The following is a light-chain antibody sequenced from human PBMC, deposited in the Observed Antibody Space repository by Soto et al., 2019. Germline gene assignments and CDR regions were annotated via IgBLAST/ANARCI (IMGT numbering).Light chain of an antibody. V-gene: IGKV3-20*01. CDR1: QSVSSN. J-gene: IGKJ1*01. Sequence: EIVLTQSPGTLSLSPGERATLSCRASQSVSSNLAWYQQKPGQAPRLPIYGASTRATDIPARFSGGGSGRDFSLTISRLEPEDFAVYYCQQYALTPWTFGQGTKVDIK. CDR2: GAS. CDR3: QQYALTPWT.